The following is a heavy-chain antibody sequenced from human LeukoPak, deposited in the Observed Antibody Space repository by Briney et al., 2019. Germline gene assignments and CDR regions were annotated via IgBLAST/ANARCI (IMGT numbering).Heavy chain of an antibody. D-gene: IGHD6-19*01. Sequence: SETLSLTCTVSGGSISSSSYYWGWIRQPPGKGLEWVGSIYYSGSTYYNPSLKSRVTISVDTSKNQFSLKLSSVTAADTAVYYCARDNSVDDAFDIWGQGTMVTVSS. J-gene: IGHJ3*02. CDR2: IYYSGST. CDR3: ARDNSVDDAFDI. V-gene: IGHV4-39*07. CDR1: GGSISSSSYY.